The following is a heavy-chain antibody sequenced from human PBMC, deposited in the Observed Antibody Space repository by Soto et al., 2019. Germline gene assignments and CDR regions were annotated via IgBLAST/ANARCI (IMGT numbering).Heavy chain of an antibody. D-gene: IGHD2-2*01. V-gene: IGHV1-69*13. CDR3: ARDPVNPKFTYQNNWFDP. J-gene: IGHJ5*02. CDR2: IIPIFGTA. CDR1: GGTLSSYA. Sequence: SVKVSCKASGGTLSSYAISWVRQAPGQGLEWMGGIIPIFGTANYAQKFQGRVTITADESTSTAYMELSSLRSEDTAVYYCARDPVNPKFTYQNNWFDPWGQGTLVTVSS.